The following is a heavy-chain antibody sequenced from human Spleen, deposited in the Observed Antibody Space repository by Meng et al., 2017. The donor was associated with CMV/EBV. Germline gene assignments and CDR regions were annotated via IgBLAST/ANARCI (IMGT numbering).Heavy chain of an antibody. Sequence: GESLKISCAASGFTFSSYGMSWVRQPPGKGLVWVSRINTDGRSINYADSVKGRFTVSRDNAKNSLYLQMNSLRAEDTAVYYCAIPYYDFWSGPLWGQGTLVTVSS. D-gene: IGHD3-3*01. CDR3: AIPYYDFWSGPL. V-gene: IGHV3-74*01. J-gene: IGHJ4*02. CDR2: INTDGRSI. CDR1: GFTFSSYG.